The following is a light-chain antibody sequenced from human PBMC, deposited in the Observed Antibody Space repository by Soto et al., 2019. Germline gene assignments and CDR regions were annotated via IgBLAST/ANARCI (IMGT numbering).Light chain of an antibody. J-gene: IGLJ1*01. CDR1: SSDIGDYNY. CDR3: CSYAGSRTYV. V-gene: IGLV2-8*01. CDR2: EVS. Sequence: QSALTQPPSASGSLGQSVTISCTGTSSDIGDYNYVSWYQQHAGKAPKVMIYEVSQRPSGVSDRFSGSKSGNTASLTISGLQTEDEADYYCCSYAGSRTYVFGPGTKLTVL.